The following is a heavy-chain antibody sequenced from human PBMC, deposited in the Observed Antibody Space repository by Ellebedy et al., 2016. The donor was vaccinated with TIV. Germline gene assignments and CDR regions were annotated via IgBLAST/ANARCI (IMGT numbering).Heavy chain of an antibody. CDR1: GFTFSTAW. CDR2: IKSKTDGGTI. J-gene: IGHJ3*02. Sequence: PGGSLRLSCAASGFTFSTAWMNWVRQAPGKGLEWVGRIKSKTDGGTIEYAAPVKGRFTISRDDSKNILYLQMNSLKTEDTAVYSCARGLLNGCFDIWGQGTNGTGSA. CDR3: ARGLLNGCFDI. V-gene: IGHV3-15*01. D-gene: IGHD2-8*01.